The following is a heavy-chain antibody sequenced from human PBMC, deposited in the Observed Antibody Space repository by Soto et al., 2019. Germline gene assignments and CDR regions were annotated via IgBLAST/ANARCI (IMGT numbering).Heavy chain of an antibody. CDR3: ARDAPGGYYNY. J-gene: IGHJ4*02. D-gene: IGHD2-15*01. CDR1: GFIFTNYW. V-gene: IGHV3-7*01. CDR2: IKQDGSER. Sequence: GGSLRLSCAASGFIFTNYWMYWVRQAPGKGLEWVANIKQDGSERYYVDSVKGRFTISRDNAKNSLYLQMSSLRAEDTALYYCARDAPGGYYNYWGQGTLVTVSS.